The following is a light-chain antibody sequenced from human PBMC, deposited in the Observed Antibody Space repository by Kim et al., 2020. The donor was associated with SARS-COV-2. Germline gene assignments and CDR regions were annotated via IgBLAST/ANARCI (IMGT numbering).Light chain of an antibody. CDR2: DAS. CDR1: QGVSTF. V-gene: IGKV3-11*01. Sequence: EIVLTQSPATLSLSPGERATLSCRASQGVSTFLAWYQQKPGQAPRLLIHDASNRANGIPARFSGSGSGTDFTLTISSLEPGDFAVYYCQQRISWPFTFGPGTKVISN. J-gene: IGKJ3*01. CDR3: QQRISWPFT.